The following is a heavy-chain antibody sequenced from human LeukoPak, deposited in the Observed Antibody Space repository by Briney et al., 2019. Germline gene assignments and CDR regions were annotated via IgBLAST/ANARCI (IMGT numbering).Heavy chain of an antibody. Sequence: ASVKVSCKVSGYTLTELSMHWVRQAPGKGLEWMGGFDPEDGETIYAQKFQGRVTMTEDTSTDTAYMELSSLRSEDTAVYYCATVGRYFVGRSRGYYMDVWGKGTTVTVSS. CDR2: FDPEDGET. CDR1: GYTLTELS. CDR3: ATVGRYFVGRSRGYYMDV. J-gene: IGHJ6*03. D-gene: IGHD3-9*01. V-gene: IGHV1-24*01.